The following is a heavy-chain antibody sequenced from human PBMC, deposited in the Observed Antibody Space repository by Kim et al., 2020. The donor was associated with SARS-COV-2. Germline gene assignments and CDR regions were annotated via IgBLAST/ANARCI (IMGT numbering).Heavy chain of an antibody. CDR1: GGSISSSSYY. CDR3: ARRGYSYGFGGRGGWYFDY. V-gene: IGHV4-39*01. D-gene: IGHD5-18*01. J-gene: IGHJ4*02. Sequence: SETLSLTCTVSGGSISSSSYYWGWIRQPPGKGLEWIGSIYYSGSTYYNPSLKSRVTISVDTSKNQSSLKLSSVTAADTAVYYCARRGYSYGFGGRGGWYFDYWGQGTLVTVSS. CDR2: IYYSGST.